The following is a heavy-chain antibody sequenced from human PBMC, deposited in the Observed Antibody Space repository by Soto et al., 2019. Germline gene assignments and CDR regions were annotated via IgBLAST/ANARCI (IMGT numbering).Heavy chain of an antibody. CDR1: GFTFSNAW. CDR3: TTDLAVAASDVDY. V-gene: IGHV3-15*01. CDR2: IKSKTDGGTT. D-gene: IGHD6-19*01. J-gene: IGHJ4*02. Sequence: GGSLRLSCAASGFTFSNAWMSWVRQAPGKGLEWVGRIKSKTDGGTTDYAAPVKGRFTISRDDSKNTLYLQMNSLKTEDTAVYYCTTDLAVAASDVDYWGQGTLVTVSS.